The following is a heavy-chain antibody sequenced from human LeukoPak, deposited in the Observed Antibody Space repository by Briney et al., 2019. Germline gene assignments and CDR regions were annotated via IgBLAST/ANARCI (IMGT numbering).Heavy chain of an antibody. V-gene: IGHV1-2*02. CDR2: INPNSGGT. CDR3: ARDRMATIRVFDP. CDR1: GYTFTGYY. Sequence: ASVKVSCKASGYTFTGYYMHWVRQAPGQGLEWMGWINPNSGGTNYAQKFQGRVTMTRDTSISTAYMELSRLRSDDTAVYCCARDRMATIRVFDPWGQGTLVTVSS. J-gene: IGHJ5*02. D-gene: IGHD5-12*01.